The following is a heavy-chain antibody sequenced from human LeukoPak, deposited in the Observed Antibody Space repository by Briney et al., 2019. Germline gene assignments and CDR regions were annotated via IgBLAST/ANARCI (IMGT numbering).Heavy chain of an antibody. CDR1: GGSISSYY. CDR3: ARDRRGIVGVPWFDP. Sequence: SETLSLTCTVSGGSISSYYWSWIRQPPGKGLEWIGYIYYSGSTNYNPSLKSRVTISVDTSKNQFSLKLSSVTAADTAVYYCARDRRGIVGVPWFDPWGQGTLVTVSS. D-gene: IGHD1-26*01. CDR2: IYYSGST. J-gene: IGHJ5*02. V-gene: IGHV4-59*01.